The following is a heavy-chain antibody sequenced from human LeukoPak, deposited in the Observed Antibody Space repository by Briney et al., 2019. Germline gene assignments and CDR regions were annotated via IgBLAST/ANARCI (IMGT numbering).Heavy chain of an antibody. D-gene: IGHD3-22*01. J-gene: IGHJ4*02. Sequence: PSETLSLTCAVYGGSFSGYYWSWIRQPPEKGLEWIGEINHSGSTNYNPSLKSRVIISIDTSKNQISLKLRSVTAADTAVYYCALWGYFDSSGRHFWGQGTLVTVSS. CDR3: ALWGYFDSSGRHF. CDR2: INHSGST. V-gene: IGHV4-34*01. CDR1: GGSFSGYY.